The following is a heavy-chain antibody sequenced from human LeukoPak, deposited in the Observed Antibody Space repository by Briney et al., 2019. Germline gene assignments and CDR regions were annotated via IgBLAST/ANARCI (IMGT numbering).Heavy chain of an antibody. CDR2: ISGSGGST. CDR3: AKMVRGVMGVFDY. D-gene: IGHD3-10*01. CDR1: GFTFSSYW. Sequence: PGGSLRLSCAASGFTFSSYWMHWGRQARGKGLEWVSAISGSGGSTYYADSVKGRFTISRDNSKNTLYLQMNSLRAEDTAVYYCAKMVRGVMGVFDYWGQGTLVTVSS. J-gene: IGHJ4*02. V-gene: IGHV3-23*01.